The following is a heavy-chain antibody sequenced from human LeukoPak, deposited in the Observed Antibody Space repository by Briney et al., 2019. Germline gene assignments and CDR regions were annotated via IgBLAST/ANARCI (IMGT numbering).Heavy chain of an antibody. J-gene: IGHJ4*02. CDR3: ARGSSSWYYFDY. D-gene: IGHD6-13*01. Sequence: EASVKVSCKASGYTFTAYYMHWVRQAPGQGLEWMGWINPNSGGTNYAQKFQGRVTMTRDTSISTAYMELSRLRSDDTAVYYCARGSSSWYYFDYWGQGTLVTVSS. V-gene: IGHV1-2*02. CDR2: INPNSGGT. CDR1: GYTFTAYY.